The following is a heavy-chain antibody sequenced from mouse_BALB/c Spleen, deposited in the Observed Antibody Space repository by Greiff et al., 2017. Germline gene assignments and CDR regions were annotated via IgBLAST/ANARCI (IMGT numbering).Heavy chain of an antibody. Sequence: EVQLQQSGPGLVKPSQSLSLTCTVTGYSITSDYAWNWIRQFPGNKLEWMGYISYSGSTSYNPSLKSRISITRDTSKNQFFLQLNSVTTEDTATYYCARRTTDYFDYWGQGTTLTVSS. J-gene: IGHJ2*01. D-gene: IGHD1-1*01. CDR1: GYSITSDYA. CDR3: ARRTTDYFDY. CDR2: ISYSGST. V-gene: IGHV3-2*02.